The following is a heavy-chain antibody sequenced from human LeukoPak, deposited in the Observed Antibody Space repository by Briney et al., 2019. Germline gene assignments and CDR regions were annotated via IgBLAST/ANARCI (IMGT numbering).Heavy chain of an antibody. CDR3: ARVIKGYCGGVTCFSDY. V-gene: IGHV4-59*11. J-gene: IGHJ4*02. D-gene: IGHD2-15*01. CDR1: GGSISSHF. CDR2: IYYSGST. Sequence: RPSETLSLTCTVSGGSISSHFWSWIRQTPGKGLEWIGYIYYSGSTSHNPSLKSRVTMSVDTSKNQFSLKLSSVTAADTAVYYCARVIKGYCGGVTCFSDYWGQGTLVTVSS.